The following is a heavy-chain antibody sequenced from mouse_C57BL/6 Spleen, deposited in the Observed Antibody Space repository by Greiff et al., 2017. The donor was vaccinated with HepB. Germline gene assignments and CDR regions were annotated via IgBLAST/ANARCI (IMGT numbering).Heavy chain of an antibody. D-gene: IGHD1-1*01. J-gene: IGHJ2*01. V-gene: IGHV1-64*01. Sequence: QVQLQQPGAELVKPGASVKLSCKASGYTFTSYWMHWVKQRPGQGLEWIGMIHPNSGSTNYNEKFKSKATLTVDKSSSTAYMQLSSLISEDSAVYYCARRYYEDYFDYWGQGTTLTVSS. CDR1: GYTFTSYW. CDR3: ARRYYEDYFDY. CDR2: IHPNSGST.